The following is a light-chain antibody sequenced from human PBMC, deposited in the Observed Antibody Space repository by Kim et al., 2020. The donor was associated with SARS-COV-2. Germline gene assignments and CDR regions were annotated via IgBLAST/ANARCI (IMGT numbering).Light chain of an antibody. Sequence: PGERATLSCRASQSVSSSYLAWYQQKPGQAPRLLIYAASSRATGIPDRFSGSGSGTDFTLTISRLEPEDFAVYYCQQYGSSLTITFGQGTRLEIK. CDR2: AAS. CDR1: QSVSSSY. V-gene: IGKV3-20*01. CDR3: QQYGSSLTIT. J-gene: IGKJ5*01.